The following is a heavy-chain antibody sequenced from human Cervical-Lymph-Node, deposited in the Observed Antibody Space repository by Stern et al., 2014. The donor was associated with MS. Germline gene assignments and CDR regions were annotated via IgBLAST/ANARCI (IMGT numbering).Heavy chain of an antibody. J-gene: IGHJ4*02. V-gene: IGHV3-11*06. Sequence: VQLEESGGGLVKPGGSLRLCCAASGFTFSDYWMTWVRLAPGKGLEWVSYISGSSRYTNYADSVEGRFTISRDNANNSLCLQMNSLRTEDTAVYYCAREGDSSGFYDYWGQGALVTVSS. D-gene: IGHD3-22*01. CDR2: ISGSSRYT. CDR3: AREGDSSGFYDY. CDR1: GFTFSDYW.